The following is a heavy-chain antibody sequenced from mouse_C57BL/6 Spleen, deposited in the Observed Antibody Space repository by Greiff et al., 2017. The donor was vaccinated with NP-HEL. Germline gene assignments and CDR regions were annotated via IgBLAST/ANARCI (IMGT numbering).Heavy chain of an antibody. V-gene: IGHV5-16*01. CDR1: GFTFSDYY. CDR3: ARAEKGYAMDY. Sequence: EVKLVESEGGLVQPGSSMKLSCTASGFTFSDYYMAWVRQVPEKGLEWVANINYDGSSTYYLDSLKSRFIISRANAKNILYLQMSSLKSEDTATYYCARAEKGYAMDYWGQGTSVTVSS. CDR2: INYDGSST. J-gene: IGHJ4*01.